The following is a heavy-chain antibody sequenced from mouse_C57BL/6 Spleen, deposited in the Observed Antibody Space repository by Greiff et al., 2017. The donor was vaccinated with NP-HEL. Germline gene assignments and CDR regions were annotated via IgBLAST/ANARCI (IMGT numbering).Heavy chain of an antibody. CDR2: IRNKANGYTT. CDR1: GFTFTDYY. Sequence: EVKVVESGGGLVQPGASLRLSCAASGFTFTDYYMSWVRQPPGKAPEWLALIRNKANGYTTEYTASVKGRFTISRDNSQNILYLQMNTLRAEDSATYYCVKVPSYYGSSYEDAMDYWGQGTSVTVSS. D-gene: IGHD1-1*01. V-gene: IGHV7-4*01. CDR3: VKVPSYYGSSYEDAMDY. J-gene: IGHJ4*01.